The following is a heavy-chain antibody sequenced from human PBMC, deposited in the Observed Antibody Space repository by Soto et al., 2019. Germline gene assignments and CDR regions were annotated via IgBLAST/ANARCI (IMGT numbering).Heavy chain of an antibody. J-gene: IGHJ3*01. CDR3: ATTLAARGAFDV. V-gene: IGHV4-4*07. CDR1: GVSTSIYY. D-gene: IGHD2-15*01. Sequence: PSETLSLTCSVSGVSTSIYYWTWIRQSARKGLEWIGRIYASRTTHYNPSLNSRVTMSVDTSRNQFSLKLSSVTATDTALYYCATTLAARGAFDVWGQGTMVTVSS. CDR2: IYASRTT.